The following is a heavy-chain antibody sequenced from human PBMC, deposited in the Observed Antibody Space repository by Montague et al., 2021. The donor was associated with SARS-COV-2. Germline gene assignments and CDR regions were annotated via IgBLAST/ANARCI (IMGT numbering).Heavy chain of an antibody. D-gene: IGHD1-26*01. CDR2: IYTSGST. CDR3: ASEVDNGCYWLRGMDV. J-gene: IGHJ6*02. V-gene: IGHV4-61*02. CDR1: GGSISSGSYY. Sequence: TLSLTCTVSGGSISSGSYYWTWIRQPAGKGLEWIGRIYTSGSTNYNPSLKSRVTISVDRSKNQFSLKLSSVTAADTAVYYCASEVDNGCYWLRGMDVWGQGTTVTVSS.